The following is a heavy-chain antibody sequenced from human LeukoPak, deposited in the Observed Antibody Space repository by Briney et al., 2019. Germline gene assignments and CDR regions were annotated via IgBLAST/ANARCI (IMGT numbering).Heavy chain of an antibody. CDR3: ARDGDFDYYYGMDV. J-gene: IGHJ6*02. CDR2: ILYDGTNK. Sequence: QTGGSLRLSCAASGFTFSNFAMHWVRQTPGKGLEWVATILYDGTNKYYADSVKGRFTISRDNSKNTQFLQMNSLRPEDTAVYYCARDGDFDYYYGMDVWGQGTTVTVSS. CDR1: GFTFSNFA. D-gene: IGHD7-27*01. V-gene: IGHV3-30*04.